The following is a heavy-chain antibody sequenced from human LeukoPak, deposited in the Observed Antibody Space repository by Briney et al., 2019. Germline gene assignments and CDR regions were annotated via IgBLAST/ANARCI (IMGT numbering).Heavy chain of an antibody. CDR3: ARTVGSGWYGLDY. V-gene: IGHV1-2*02. D-gene: IGHD6-19*01. J-gene: IGHJ4*02. Sequence: ASVKVSCKASGYTFTGYHIHWVRQAPGQGLEWMGLINPNSGGTNYAQKFQGRVTMARDTSISTAYMELSRLRSDDTAVYYCARTVGSGWYGLDYWGQGTLVTVSS. CDR1: GYTFTGYH. CDR2: INPNSGGT.